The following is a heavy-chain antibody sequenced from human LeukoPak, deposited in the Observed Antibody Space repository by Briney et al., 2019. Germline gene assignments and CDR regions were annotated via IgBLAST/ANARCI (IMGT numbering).Heavy chain of an antibody. CDR3: AKATTFFDAFDI. D-gene: IGHD2/OR15-2a*01. J-gene: IGHJ3*02. CDR2: INWSSDTI. Sequence: GRSLRLSCAASGFTFDDYAMHWVRQAPGKGLEGVAGINWSSDTIGYADSVRGRFTVSRDNAKNSLVLHMNSLRTDDTALYYCAKATTFFDAFDIWGRGTRVTVSS. CDR1: GFTFDDYA. V-gene: IGHV3-9*01.